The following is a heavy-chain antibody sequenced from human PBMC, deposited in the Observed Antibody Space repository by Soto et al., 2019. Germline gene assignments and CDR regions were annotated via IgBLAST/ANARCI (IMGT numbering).Heavy chain of an antibody. D-gene: IGHD6-6*01. V-gene: IGHV4-34*01. J-gene: IGHJ4*02. Sequence: QVQLQQWGAGLLKPSDTLSLTCAVYGGSVSGYYWSWIRQPPGKGLEWIGEINLSGGTNYSPSLKSRVTISVDTSKNHFSLRLSSVTAAATAVYYCARTIATRASRSLDYWGQGTLVTVSS. CDR1: GGSVSGYY. CDR2: INLSGGT. CDR3: ARTIATRASRSLDY.